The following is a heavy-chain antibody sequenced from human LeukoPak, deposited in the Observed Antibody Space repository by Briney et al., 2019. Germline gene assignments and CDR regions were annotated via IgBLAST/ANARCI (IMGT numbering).Heavy chain of an antibody. V-gene: IGHV1-18*01. CDR1: GYTFTSYG. Sequence: ASVKVSCKASGYTFTSYGISWVRQAPGQGLEWMGWISAYNGNTNYAQKLQGRVTMTTDTSTSTAYMELRSLRSDDTAVYYCARDIVVVVAATQWGMDVWGQGTTVTVSS. CDR3: ARDIVVVVAATQWGMDV. D-gene: IGHD2-15*01. CDR2: ISAYNGNT. J-gene: IGHJ6*02.